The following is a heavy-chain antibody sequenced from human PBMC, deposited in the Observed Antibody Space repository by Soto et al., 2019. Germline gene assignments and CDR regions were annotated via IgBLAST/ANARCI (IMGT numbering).Heavy chain of an antibody. V-gene: IGHV1-18*01. Sequence: QVPLVQSGAEVKKPGASVKVSCKASGYTFTSYGITWVRQAPGQGLEWLGWISAYNGNTNYAQKLQGRVTMTTDAATSPPSRVPRSLRADDTAVSYCARVARDYTWGKISGAFDIWGQRTMVTVSS. CDR3: ARVARDYTWGKISGAFDI. CDR1: GYTFTSYG. CDR2: ISAYNGNT. J-gene: IGHJ3*02. D-gene: IGHD3-16*01.